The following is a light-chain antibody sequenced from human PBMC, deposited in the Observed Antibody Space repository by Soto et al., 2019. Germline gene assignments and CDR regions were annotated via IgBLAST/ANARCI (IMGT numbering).Light chain of an antibody. CDR2: GAS. CDR3: LQYGSTPVT. J-gene: IGKJ1*01. V-gene: IGKV3-20*01. CDR1: QSIPNSY. Sequence: EIVLTQSPGTLYLSPGERATLSCQASQSIPNSYLSWYQHKPGQAPRLLIHGASSRATGTPDRFSGSGSGTDFTLIIDRLEPEDFALYYCLQYGSTPVTFGQGTKVDLK.